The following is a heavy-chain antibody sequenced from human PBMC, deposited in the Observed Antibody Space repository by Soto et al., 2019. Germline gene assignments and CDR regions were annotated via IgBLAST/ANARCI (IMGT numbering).Heavy chain of an antibody. V-gene: IGHV4-59*01. Sequence: PSETLSLTCTVSGGSISNYYWSWIRQPPGKGLEWIGYIYSSGSTHYNPSLQSRVTISADTSKNQVSLKVNSVTAADTAMYYCARDHPHSYGVYYFDYWGQGTPVTVPQ. J-gene: IGHJ4*02. CDR1: GGSISNYY. CDR2: IYSSGST. D-gene: IGHD5-18*01. CDR3: ARDHPHSYGVYYFDY.